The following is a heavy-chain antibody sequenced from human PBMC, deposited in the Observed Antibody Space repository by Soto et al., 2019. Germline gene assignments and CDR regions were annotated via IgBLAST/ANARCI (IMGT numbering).Heavy chain of an antibody. CDR3: ARVRRCSGGSCYVYYYYYMDV. CDR1: GGSISSGGYY. Sequence: QVQLQESGPGLVKPSQTLSLTCTVSGGSISSGGYYWSWIRQHPGKGLEWIGYIYYSGSTYYNPYLKSRVTISVDTSKNQFSLKMSSVTAADTAVYYCARVRRCSGGSCYVYYYYYMDVWGKGTTVTGSS. V-gene: IGHV4-31*03. D-gene: IGHD2-15*01. J-gene: IGHJ6*03. CDR2: IYYSGST.